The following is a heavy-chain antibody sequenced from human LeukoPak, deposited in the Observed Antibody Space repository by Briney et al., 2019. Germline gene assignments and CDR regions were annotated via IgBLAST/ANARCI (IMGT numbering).Heavy chain of an antibody. CDR3: ARLVRGRAISESYYYYYYMDV. D-gene: IGHD3-3*01. CDR1: GFTFSSYS. J-gene: IGHJ6*03. Sequence: PGGSLRLSCAASGFTFSSYSMNWVRQAPGKGLEWVSYISSSSSTIYYADSVKGRFTISRDNAKNSLYLQMNSLRAEDTAVYYCARLVRGRAISESYYYYYYMDVWGKGTTVTVSS. CDR2: ISSSSSTI. V-gene: IGHV3-48*01.